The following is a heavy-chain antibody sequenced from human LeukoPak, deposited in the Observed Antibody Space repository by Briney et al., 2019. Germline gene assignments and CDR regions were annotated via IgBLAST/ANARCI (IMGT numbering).Heavy chain of an antibody. V-gene: IGHV3-7*05. CDR1: GFTFSNDW. CDR2: IRQDGSEK. CDR3: ARSITIFGVGNFQH. D-gene: IGHD3-3*01. Sequence: PVGSLRLSCAASGFTFSNDWMSWVRQAPGKGLEWVANIRQDGSEKNYVDSVRGRFTISRGNAMNSLYLQMNSLRAEDTAVYYCARSITIFGVGNFQHWGQGTLVTVSS. J-gene: IGHJ1*01.